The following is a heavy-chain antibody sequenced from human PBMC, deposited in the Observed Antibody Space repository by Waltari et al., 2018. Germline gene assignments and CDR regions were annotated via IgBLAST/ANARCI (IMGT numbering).Heavy chain of an antibody. D-gene: IGHD2-21*02. Sequence: EVQLVESGGGLVQPGGSRRLSCAGSGFTFPGFTFRGYAMSWVRQAPGKGLEWVSGISANGDSTYYADSVKGRFTISRDNSKNTLYLQVNSLRAEDTAVYYCAKAMAVTPYYFDYWGQGTLVTVSS. J-gene: IGHJ4*02. V-gene: IGHV3-23*04. CDR1: GFTFPGFTFRGYA. CDR3: AKAMAVTPYYFDY. CDR2: ISANGDST.